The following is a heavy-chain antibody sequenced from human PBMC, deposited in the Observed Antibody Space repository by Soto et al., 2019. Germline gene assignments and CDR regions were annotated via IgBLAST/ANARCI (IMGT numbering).Heavy chain of an antibody. J-gene: IGHJ5*02. D-gene: IGHD1-1*01. Sequence: ASVKVSCKASGGTFSSYAISWVRQAPGQGLEWMGGIIPIFCTANYAQKFQGRVTITADKSTSTAYMELSSVRSEDTAVYYCARDWNHSNWFDPWGQGTLVTVSS. CDR2: IIPIFCTA. CDR3: ARDWNHSNWFDP. CDR1: GGTFSSYA. V-gene: IGHV1-69*06.